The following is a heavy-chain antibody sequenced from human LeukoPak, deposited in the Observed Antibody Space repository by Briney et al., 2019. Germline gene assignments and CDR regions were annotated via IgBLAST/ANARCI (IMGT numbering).Heavy chain of an antibody. J-gene: IGHJ4*02. CDR1: GGTFSSYA. D-gene: IGHD6-19*01. V-gene: IGHV1-69*06. CDR3: ASLSVVVAIPGYSSGWTPDY. Sequence: GASVKVSCKASGGTFSSYAISWVRQAPGQGLEWMGGIITIFGTANYAQKFQGRVTITADKSTSTAYMELSSLRSEDTAVYYCASLSVVVAIPGYSSGWTPDYWGQGTLVTVSS. CDR2: IITIFGTA.